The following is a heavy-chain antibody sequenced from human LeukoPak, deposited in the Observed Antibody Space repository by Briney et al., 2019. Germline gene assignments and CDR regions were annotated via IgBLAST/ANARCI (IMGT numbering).Heavy chain of an antibody. CDR1: GFTFDVYS. V-gene: IGHV3-9*01. Sequence: SLRPSRAVYGFTFDVYSIQWVRQAPGGGREWLSCISLNSRRISQAPSVKGPFTISRDNAKNSLYLQMNSVRAEDTAQCHCAKDISAQRPTANFDYWGQGTLVTVSS. CDR3: AKDISAQRPTANFDY. D-gene: IGHD6-25*01. CDR2: ISLNSRRI. J-gene: IGHJ4*02.